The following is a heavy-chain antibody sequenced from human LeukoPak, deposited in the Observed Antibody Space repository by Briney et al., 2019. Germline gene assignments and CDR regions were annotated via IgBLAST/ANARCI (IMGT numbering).Heavy chain of an antibody. CDR1: GGSFSGYY. V-gene: IGHV4-34*01. CDR3: ARGRIGGPKAPFDY. CDR2: INHSGST. Sequence: SETLSLTCAVSGGSFSGYYWSWIRQPPGKGLEWIGEINHSGSTNYNPSLKSRVTISVDTSKNQFSLKLSSVTAADTAVYYCARGRIGGPKAPFDYWGQGTLVTVSS. J-gene: IGHJ4*02. D-gene: IGHD3-16*01.